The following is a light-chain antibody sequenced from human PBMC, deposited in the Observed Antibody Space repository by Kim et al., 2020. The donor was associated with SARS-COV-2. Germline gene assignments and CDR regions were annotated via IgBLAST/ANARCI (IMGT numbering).Light chain of an antibody. Sequence: ASVGERVTITCRTSQNINSHLNWYHQKPGRAPKLLIYAASTLQGGVPSRYSVSGSETDFTLTISSLQPEYFSTYFFQQTYISPFTFGPGTKVDIK. V-gene: IGKV1-39*01. CDR2: AAS. CDR3: QQTYISPFT. J-gene: IGKJ3*01. CDR1: QNINSH.